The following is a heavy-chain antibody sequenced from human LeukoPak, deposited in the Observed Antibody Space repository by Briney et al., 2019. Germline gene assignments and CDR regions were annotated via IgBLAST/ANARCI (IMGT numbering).Heavy chain of an antibody. D-gene: IGHD3-3*01. V-gene: IGHV3-23*01. CDR1: GFTLSSYA. J-gene: IGHJ4*02. CDR3: AKVLGDYDFWSGSYYFDY. CDR2: ISGSGGST. Sequence: GGSLRLSCAASGFTLSSYAMSWVRQAPGKGLEWVSAISGSGGSTYYADSVKGRFTISRDNSKNTLYLQMNSLRAEDTAVYYCAKVLGDYDFWSGSYYFDYWGQGTLVTVSS.